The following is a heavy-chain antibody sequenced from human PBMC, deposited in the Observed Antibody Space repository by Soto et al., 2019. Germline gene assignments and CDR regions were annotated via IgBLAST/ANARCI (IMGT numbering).Heavy chain of an antibody. CDR1: GFSLSNARMG. J-gene: IGHJ4*02. Sequence: XGPTLVNPTETLTLTCTFSGFSLSNARMGVSWVRQPPGKALEWLSHIFSNDEKSYSTSLKSRLTISKDTSKSQVVLTMTNMDPVDTATYYCARLFWSGYPRLDYWGQGTLVTVSS. D-gene: IGHD3-3*01. CDR2: IFSNDEK. V-gene: IGHV2-26*01. CDR3: ARLFWSGYPRLDY.